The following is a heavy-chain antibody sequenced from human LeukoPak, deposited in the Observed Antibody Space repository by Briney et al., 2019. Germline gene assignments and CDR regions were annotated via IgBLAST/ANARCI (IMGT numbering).Heavy chain of an antibody. CDR3: ARDPHYDFWSGYPSH. CDR1: GFTFSSYG. Sequence: GSXRLXCAASGFTFSSYGMHWVRQAPGKGLEWVAVIWYDGSNKYYADSVKGRLTISRDNSKNTLYLQMNSLRAEDTAVYYCARDPHYDFWSGYPSHWGQGTLVTVSS. CDR2: IWYDGSNK. D-gene: IGHD3-3*01. V-gene: IGHV3-33*01. J-gene: IGHJ4*02.